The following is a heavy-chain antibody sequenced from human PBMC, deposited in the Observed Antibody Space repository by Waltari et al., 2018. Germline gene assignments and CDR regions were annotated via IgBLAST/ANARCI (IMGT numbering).Heavy chain of an antibody. J-gene: IGHJ4*02. V-gene: IGHV4-34*01. Sequence: QVQLQQWGAGLLKPSETLSLTCAVYGGSFSGYYWSWIRQPPGKGLEWIGEINHSGSTNYNPSLKSRVTISVDTSKNQFSLKLSSVTAADTAVYYCARGRPTPGEKNIYGGNSSDYWGQGTLVTVSS. D-gene: IGHD2-21*02. CDR3: ARGRPTPGEKNIYGGNSSDY. CDR2: INHSGST. CDR1: GGSFSGYY.